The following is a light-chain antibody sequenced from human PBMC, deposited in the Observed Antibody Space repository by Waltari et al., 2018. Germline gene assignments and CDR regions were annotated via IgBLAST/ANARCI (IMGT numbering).Light chain of an antibody. CDR1: HSVGSH. V-gene: IGKV3-11*01. CDR3: QQRSNWPGT. CDR2: DAS. J-gene: IGKJ3*01. Sequence: ENVLTQSPATLSLSPGERATLSCRASHSVGSHLAWYQQKPGQAPRLLIYDASNRATGIPARFSGSGSGTDFTLTISRVEPEDFAVYYCQQRSNWPGTFGPGTKVEIK.